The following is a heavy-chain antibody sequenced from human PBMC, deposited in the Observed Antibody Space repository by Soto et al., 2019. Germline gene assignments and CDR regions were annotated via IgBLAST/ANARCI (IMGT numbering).Heavy chain of an antibody. V-gene: IGHV1-69*13. CDR2: IIPIFGTA. J-gene: IGHJ4*02. CDR3: AHRAGDYLGTYYFDY. Sequence: GASVKVSCKASGGTFSSYAISWVRQAPGQGLEWMGGIIPIFGTANYAQKFQGRVTITADESTSTAYMELSSLRSEDTAVYYCAHRAGDYLGTYYFDYWGQGTLVTVSS. CDR1: GGTFSSYA. D-gene: IGHD4-17*01.